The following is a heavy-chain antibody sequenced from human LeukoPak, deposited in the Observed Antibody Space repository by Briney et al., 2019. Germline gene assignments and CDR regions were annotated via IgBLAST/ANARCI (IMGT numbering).Heavy chain of an antibody. Sequence: PGGSLRLSCAVSGFTFSSYWMSWVRQAPGKGLEWVANIKQDGSEKYYVDSVKGRFTISRDNAKNSLYLQMNSLRAEDTAVYYCARGGQSSIAARPLNYWGQGTLVTVSS. D-gene: IGHD6-6*01. CDR3: ARGGQSSIAARPLNY. J-gene: IGHJ4*02. CDR1: GFTFSSYW. V-gene: IGHV3-7*01. CDR2: IKQDGSEK.